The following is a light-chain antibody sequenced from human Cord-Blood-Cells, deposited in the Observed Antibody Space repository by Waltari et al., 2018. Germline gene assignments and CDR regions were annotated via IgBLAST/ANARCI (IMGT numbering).Light chain of an antibody. Sequence: QSALTQPASVSGSPGQSLTIPCTGTSSNVGAYNYVSWYQQHPGKAPKLMIYDVSNRPSGVSNRFSGSKSGNTASLTISGLQAEDEADYYCSSYTSSSTYVFGTGTKVTVL. CDR2: DVS. CDR1: SSNVGAYNY. CDR3: SSYTSSSTYV. J-gene: IGLJ1*01. V-gene: IGLV2-14*01.